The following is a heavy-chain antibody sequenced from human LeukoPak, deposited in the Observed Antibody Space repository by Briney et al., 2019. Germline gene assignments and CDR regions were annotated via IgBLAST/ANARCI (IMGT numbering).Heavy chain of an antibody. J-gene: IGHJ4*02. D-gene: IGHD6-13*01. V-gene: IGHV1-69*04. CDR2: IIPIFGIA. CDR1: GGTSSRYA. CDR3: SRGIAAHPGDFDY. Sequence: AAVKVSCQDCGGTSSRYAISWVQPAPGRGLDWMGRIIPIFGIANYAQKFQGRVTITADKSTSTAYMELSSLRSEDTAVYYCSRGIAAHPGDFDYWGQGTLVTVSS.